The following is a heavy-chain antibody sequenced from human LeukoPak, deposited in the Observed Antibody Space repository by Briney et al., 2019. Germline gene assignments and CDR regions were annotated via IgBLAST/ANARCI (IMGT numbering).Heavy chain of an antibody. Sequence: SESLSLTCTVSGGSISNYYWSWIRQPAGKGLEWIGRIYSSGITNYNPSLKSRVTMSVDTSKNQFSLKLTSVTAADTAVYYCGRNAVYYGSDYGMDVWGQGTTVTVSS. D-gene: IGHD3-10*01. CDR1: GGSISNYY. CDR3: GRNAVYYGSDYGMDV. V-gene: IGHV4-4*07. CDR2: IYSSGIT. J-gene: IGHJ6*02.